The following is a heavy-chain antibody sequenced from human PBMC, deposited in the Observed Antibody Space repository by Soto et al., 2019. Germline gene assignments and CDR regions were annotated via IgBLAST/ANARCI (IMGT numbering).Heavy chain of an antibody. CDR3: AREANPHCSGDSCYKGPSSPDY. CDR1: GGSFSGYY. V-gene: IGHV4-34*01. D-gene: IGHD2-15*01. Sequence: PSETLSLTCAVYGGSFSGYYWSWIRQPPGRGLEWIGEINHSGSTNYNPSLKSRVTISVDTSKNQFSLKLSSVTAADTAVYYCAREANPHCSGDSCYKGPSSPDYWGQGNLVT. J-gene: IGHJ4*02. CDR2: INHSGST.